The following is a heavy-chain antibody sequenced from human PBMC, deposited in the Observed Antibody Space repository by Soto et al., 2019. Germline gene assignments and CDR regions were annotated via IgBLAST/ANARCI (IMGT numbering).Heavy chain of an antibody. V-gene: IGHV4-30-4*01. D-gene: IGHD2-15*01. CDR1: GGSISSGDSY. Sequence: QVQLQESGPGLVKPSQTLSLTCTVSGGSISSGDSYWSWIRQPPGTGLEWIGFIYYSGSNYYKPSLKSRMTRSLDPSNNPFSLKRTSVTAAYPAVYYCASGGGTSNTYGMVDGGEGTTVTVSS. CDR3: ASGGGTSNTYGMVD. J-gene: IGHJ6*04. CDR2: IYYSGSN.